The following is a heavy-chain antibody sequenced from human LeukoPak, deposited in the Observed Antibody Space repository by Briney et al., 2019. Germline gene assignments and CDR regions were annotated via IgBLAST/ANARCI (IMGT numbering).Heavy chain of an antibody. V-gene: IGHV4-39*07. J-gene: IGHJ4*02. D-gene: IGHD3-22*01. Sequence: SETLSLTCTVSGGSISSSSYYWGWIRQRPGKGLEWIGSIYYSGSTYYNPSLKSRVTISVDTSKNQFSLKLSSVTAADTAVYYCARKTNYYDSSGYYFDYWGQGTLVTVSS. CDR1: GGSISSSSYY. CDR2: IYYSGST. CDR3: ARKTNYYDSSGYYFDY.